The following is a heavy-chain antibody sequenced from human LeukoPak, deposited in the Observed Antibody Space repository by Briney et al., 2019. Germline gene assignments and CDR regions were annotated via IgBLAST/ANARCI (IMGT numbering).Heavy chain of an antibody. J-gene: IGHJ3*02. CDR3: ARDDNPVSAFDI. CDR2: INPNSGGT. D-gene: IGHD1-1*01. CDR1: GYTFTGYY. Sequence: ASVKVSCKASGYTFTGYYMHWVRQAPGQGLEWMGWINPNSGGTNYAQKFQGRVTMTRDTSISTAYMELSRLRSDDTAVYYCARDDNPVSAFDIWGQGTMVTVSS. V-gene: IGHV1-2*02.